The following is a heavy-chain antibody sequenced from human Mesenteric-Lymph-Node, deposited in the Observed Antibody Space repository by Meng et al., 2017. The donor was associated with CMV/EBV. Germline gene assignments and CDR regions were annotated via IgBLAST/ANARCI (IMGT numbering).Heavy chain of an antibody. CDR2: IYYSGST. V-gene: IGHV4-59*01. Sequence: GSLRLSCTVSGGSISSYYWSWIRQPPGKGLEWIGYIYYSGSTNYNPSLKSRVTISVDTSKNQFSLKLSSVTAADTAVYYCARDFSGAGAAAGMGWFDPWGQGTLVTVSS. J-gene: IGHJ5*02. CDR3: ARDFSGAGAAAGMGWFDP. CDR1: GGSISSYY. D-gene: IGHD6-13*01.